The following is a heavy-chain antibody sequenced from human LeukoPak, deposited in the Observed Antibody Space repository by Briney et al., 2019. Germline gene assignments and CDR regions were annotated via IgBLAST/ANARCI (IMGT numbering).Heavy chain of an antibody. CDR3: AKAWKGYCSSTSCYTPSPSPLTDY. Sequence: GGSLRLSCAASGFTFSSYAMSWVRQAPGKGLEWVSAISGSGGSTYYADSVKGRFTISRDNSKNTLYLQMNSLRAEDTAVYYCAKAWKGYCSSTSCYTPSPSPLTDYWGQGTLVTVSS. D-gene: IGHD2-2*02. J-gene: IGHJ4*02. CDR2: ISGSGGST. V-gene: IGHV3-23*01. CDR1: GFTFSSYA.